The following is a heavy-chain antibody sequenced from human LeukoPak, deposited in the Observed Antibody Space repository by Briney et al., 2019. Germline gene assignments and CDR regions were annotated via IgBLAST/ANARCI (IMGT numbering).Heavy chain of an antibody. D-gene: IGHD3-3*01. V-gene: IGHV3-33*01. CDR3: ARGHYDFWSGYPYYFDY. CDR2: IWYDGSNK. J-gene: IGHJ4*02. Sequence: PGGSLRLSCAASGFTFGSYGMHWVRQAPGKGLEWVAVIWYDGSNKYYADSVKGRFTISRDNSKNTLYLQMNSLRAEDTAVYYCARGHYDFWSGYPYYFDYWGQGTLVTVSS. CDR1: GFTFGSYG.